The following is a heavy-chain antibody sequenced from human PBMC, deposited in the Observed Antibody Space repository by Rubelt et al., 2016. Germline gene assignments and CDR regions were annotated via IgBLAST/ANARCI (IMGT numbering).Heavy chain of an antibody. V-gene: IGHV1-46*01. D-gene: IGHD3-3*01. CDR2: INPSGGST. CDR1: GYTFTSYY. J-gene: IGHJ5*02. Sequence: QVQLVQSGAEVKKPGASVKVSCKASGYTFTSYYMHWVRQAPGQGLEWMAIINPSGGSTSYDQRVQGRVTMTRDTSASTGYMELSSLRSEDTAVYYCARSPRYDFEDNWFDPWGQGTLVTVSS. CDR3: ARSPRYDFEDNWFDP.